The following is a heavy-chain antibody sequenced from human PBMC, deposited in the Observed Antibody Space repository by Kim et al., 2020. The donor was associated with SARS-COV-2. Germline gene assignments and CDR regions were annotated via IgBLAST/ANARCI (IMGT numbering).Heavy chain of an antibody. D-gene: IGHD3-22*01. Sequence: GGSLRLSCAASGFTFSSYGMHWVRQAPGKGLEWVAVISYDGSNKYYADSVKGRFTISRDNSKNTLYLQMNSLRAEDTAVYYCAKGGAYYYDSSGYGGYFQHWGQCTLVTVSS. CDR3: AKGGAYYYDSSGYGGYFQH. V-gene: IGHV3-30*18. CDR1: GFTFSSYG. CDR2: ISYDGSNK. J-gene: IGHJ1*01.